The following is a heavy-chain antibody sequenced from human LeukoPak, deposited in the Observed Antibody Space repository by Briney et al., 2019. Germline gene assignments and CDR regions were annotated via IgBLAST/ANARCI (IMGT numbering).Heavy chain of an antibody. Sequence: SETLSLTCAVYGGSSSGYYWSWIRQPPGKGLEWIGEINHSGSTNYNPSLKSRVTISVDTSKNQFSLKLSSVTAADTAVYYCARSRYCSSTSCYVFDYWGQGTLVTVSS. CDR1: GGSSSGYY. CDR3: ARSRYCSSTSCYVFDY. V-gene: IGHV4-34*01. CDR2: INHSGST. D-gene: IGHD2-2*01. J-gene: IGHJ4*02.